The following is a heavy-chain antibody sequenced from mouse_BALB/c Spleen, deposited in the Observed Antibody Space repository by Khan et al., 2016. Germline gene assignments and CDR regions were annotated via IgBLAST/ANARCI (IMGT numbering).Heavy chain of an antibody. Sequence: EVQLQESGPDLVKPSQSLSLTCTVTGYSITSGYSWHWIRQFPGNKLEWMGYIHYSGSTNYNPSLKSRISITRDTSTNTFFLQLTSVTTEDTATYFCARSVYYDYPWCAYWGQGTRVTVSA. CDR1: GYSITSGYS. D-gene: IGHD2-4*01. CDR3: ARSVYYDYPWCAY. CDR2: IHYSGST. J-gene: IGHJ3*01. V-gene: IGHV3-1*02.